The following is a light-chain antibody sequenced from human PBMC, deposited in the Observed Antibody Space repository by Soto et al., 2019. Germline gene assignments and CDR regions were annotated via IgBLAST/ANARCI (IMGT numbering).Light chain of an antibody. V-gene: IGKV3-20*01. CDR3: QQSGSSPFT. J-gene: IGKJ3*01. Sequence: EIVLTQSPGTLSLSPGERATLSCRASQSVSSNNLAWYQQRPGQAPRVVIYGASTRATVIPERVSGSGSGTDFTLTISRLEPEDFAVYYCQQSGSSPFTFGPGTKVDIK. CDR1: QSVSSNN. CDR2: GAS.